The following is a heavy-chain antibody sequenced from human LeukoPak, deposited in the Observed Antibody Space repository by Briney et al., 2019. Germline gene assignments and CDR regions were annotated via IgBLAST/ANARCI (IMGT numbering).Heavy chain of an antibody. CDR3: AKARGGIVLMEYTKPRDVNFDY. CDR2: ISYDGSNK. Sequence: PGGSLRLSCAASGFTFSSYGMHWVRQTPGKGLEWVAFISYDGSNKYYADSVKGRLTISRDNSKNTVYLQMNSLRAEDTAVYYCAKARGGIVLMEYTKPRDVNFDYWGQGTLVTVSS. V-gene: IGHV3-30*18. D-gene: IGHD2-8*01. CDR1: GFTFSSYG. J-gene: IGHJ4*02.